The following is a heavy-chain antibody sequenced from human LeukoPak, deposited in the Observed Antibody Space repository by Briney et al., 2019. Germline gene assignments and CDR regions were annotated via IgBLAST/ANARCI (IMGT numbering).Heavy chain of an antibody. CDR2: ISGSGDYI. Sequence: PGGSLRLSCAASGFGFSTYDMNWVRQAPGKGLEWVSSISGSGDYIYYADSVKGRFTISRDNAKNSLFLQMDSLTAEDTAVYYCARDRSGVSYYWGQGTLVTVSS. D-gene: IGHD3-10*01. CDR1: GFGFSTYD. CDR3: ARDRSGVSYY. V-gene: IGHV3-21*06. J-gene: IGHJ4*02.